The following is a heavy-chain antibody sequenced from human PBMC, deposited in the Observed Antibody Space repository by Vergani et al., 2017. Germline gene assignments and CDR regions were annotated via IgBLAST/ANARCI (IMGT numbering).Heavy chain of an antibody. CDR1: GGSISSYY. V-gene: IGHV4-4*07. J-gene: IGHJ6*02. Sequence: QVQLQESGPGLVKPSETLSLTCTVSGGSISSYYWSWIRQPAGKGLEWIGRIYTSGSTNYNPSLKSRVTMSVDTSKNQFSLKLSSVTAADTAVYYCARDLPSIAAAGTSNGMDVWGQGTTVTVSS. D-gene: IGHD6-13*01. CDR2: IYTSGST. CDR3: ARDLPSIAAAGTSNGMDV.